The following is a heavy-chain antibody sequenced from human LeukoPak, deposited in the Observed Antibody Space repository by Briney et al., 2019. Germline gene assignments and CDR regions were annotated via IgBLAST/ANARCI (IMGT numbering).Heavy chain of an antibody. D-gene: IGHD3-16*02. V-gene: IGHV4-4*07. J-gene: IGHJ3*02. CDR2: IYTSGST. Sequence: ASETLSLTCTVSGYSISSGYYWSWIRQPAGKGLEWIGRIYTSGSTNYNPSLKSRVTMSVDTSKNQFSLKLSSVTAADTAVYYCARSYRDHVWGSYRYTSDAFDIWGQGTMVTVSS. CDR1: GYSISSGYY. CDR3: ARSYRDHVWGSYRYTSDAFDI.